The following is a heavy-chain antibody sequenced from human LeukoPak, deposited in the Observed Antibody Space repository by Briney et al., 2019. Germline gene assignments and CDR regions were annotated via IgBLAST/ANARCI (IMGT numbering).Heavy chain of an antibody. Sequence: GGSLRLSCAASGFTFSSYSMNWVRQAPGKGLEWVSSISSSSYIYYADSVKGRFTISRDNAKNSLYLQMNSLRAEDTAVYYCARGEASIAAADYWGQGTLVTVSS. J-gene: IGHJ4*02. CDR2: ISSSSYI. CDR1: GFTFSSYS. V-gene: IGHV3-21*01. CDR3: ARGEASIAAADY. D-gene: IGHD6-6*01.